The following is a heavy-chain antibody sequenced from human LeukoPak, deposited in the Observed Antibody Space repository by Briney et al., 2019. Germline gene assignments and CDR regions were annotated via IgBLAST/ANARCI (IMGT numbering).Heavy chain of an antibody. D-gene: IGHD2-8*01. Sequence: GGSLRLSCVVSGFTSGFTFSSRWMHWVRQAPGKGLVWVSLVKNDGSTNYADSVKGRFTVSRDNTENTLYLQMNNLRVEDTALYFCHPLVYTSNWGQGTLVTVSS. J-gene: IGHJ4*02. V-gene: IGHV3-74*01. CDR1: GFTFSSRW. CDR3: HPLVYTSN. CDR2: VKNDGST.